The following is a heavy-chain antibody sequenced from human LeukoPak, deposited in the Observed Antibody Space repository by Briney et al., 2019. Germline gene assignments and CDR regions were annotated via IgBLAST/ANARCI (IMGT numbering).Heavy chain of an antibody. CDR1: GFTFSSYA. D-gene: IGHD3-22*01. CDR3: AKGRSGYYYFDY. Sequence: PGGSLRLSCAASGFTFSSYAMSWVRQAPGKGLEWVSAISGSGGSTYYADSVKGRFTISRDNSKNTLCLQMNSLRAEDTAVYYCAKGRSGYYYFDYWGQGTLVTVSS. V-gene: IGHV3-23*01. CDR2: ISGSGGST. J-gene: IGHJ4*02.